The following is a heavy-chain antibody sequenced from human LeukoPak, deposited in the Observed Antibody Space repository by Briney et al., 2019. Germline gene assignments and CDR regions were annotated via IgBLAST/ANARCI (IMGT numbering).Heavy chain of an antibody. CDR3: ATTVEMATSGAFDI. Sequence: KPSETLSLTCTVSGGSISSYYWSWIRQPPGKGLEWIGYIYYSGSTNYNPSLKSRVTISVDTSKNQFSLKLSSVTAADTAVYYCATTVEMATSGAFDIWGQGTMVTVSS. D-gene: IGHD5-24*01. J-gene: IGHJ3*02. CDR2: IYYSGST. CDR1: GGSISSYY. V-gene: IGHV4-59*01.